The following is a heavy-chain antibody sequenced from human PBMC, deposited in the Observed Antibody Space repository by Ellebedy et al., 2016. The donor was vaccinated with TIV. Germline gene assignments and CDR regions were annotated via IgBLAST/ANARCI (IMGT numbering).Heavy chain of an antibody. D-gene: IGHD2-21*01. CDR3: ARDQGIRIFDY. Sequence: GESLKISCAVSGFTITSYGMHWVRQAPGKGLEWVAVISYDGSNKYYADSVKGRFTISRDNSKNTLYLQMNSLRAEDTAVYYCARDQGIRIFDYWGQGTLVTVSS. CDR2: ISYDGSNK. CDR1: GFTITSYG. V-gene: IGHV3-30*03. J-gene: IGHJ4*02.